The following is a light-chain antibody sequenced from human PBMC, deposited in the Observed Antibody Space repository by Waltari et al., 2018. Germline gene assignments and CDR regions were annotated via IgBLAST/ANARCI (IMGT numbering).Light chain of an antibody. CDR1: SSDVGGYNY. J-gene: IGLJ1*01. V-gene: IGLV2-14*01. CDR2: DVS. CDR3: SSYTSSSTYV. Sequence: QSALTQPASVSRSPGQSITISCTGTSSDVGGYNYVSWYQQHPGKAPTLMIYDVSNRPSGVSNRFSGSKSGNTASLTISGLQAEDEADYYCSSYTSSSTYVFGTGTKVTVL.